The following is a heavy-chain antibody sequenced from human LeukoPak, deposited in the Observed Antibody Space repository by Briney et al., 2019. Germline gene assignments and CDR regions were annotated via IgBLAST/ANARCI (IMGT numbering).Heavy chain of an antibody. CDR3: ARGRLGKRYFETYYYYMDV. D-gene: IGHD3-9*01. CDR2: IKQDGSEK. Sequence: PGGSLRLSCAASGFTFSGYWMSWVRQTPGKGLEWVANIKQDGSEKYSVDSVKGRFTISRDNAKNSLYLQMNSLRAEDTAVYYCARGRLGKRYFETYYYYMDVWGKGTTVTVSS. J-gene: IGHJ6*03. CDR1: GFTFSGYW. V-gene: IGHV3-7*01.